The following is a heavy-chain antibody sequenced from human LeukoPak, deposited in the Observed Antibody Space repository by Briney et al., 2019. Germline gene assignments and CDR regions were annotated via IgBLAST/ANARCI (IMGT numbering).Heavy chain of an antibody. J-gene: IGHJ6*03. D-gene: IGHD3-3*01. CDR1: GGSISSGSYY. CDR3: ARDRYDSKRYYYYMDV. Sequence: PSETLSPTCIVSGGSISSGSYYWSWIRQPAGKGLEWIGRIYTSGSTNYNPSLKSRVTISVDTSKNQFSLKLSSVTAADTAVYYCARDRYDSKRYYYYMDVWGKGTTVTVSS. V-gene: IGHV4-61*02. CDR2: IYTSGST.